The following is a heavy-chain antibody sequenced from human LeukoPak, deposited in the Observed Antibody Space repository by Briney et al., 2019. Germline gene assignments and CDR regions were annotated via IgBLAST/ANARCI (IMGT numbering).Heavy chain of an antibody. Sequence: GGSLRLSCAASGFTFSSYGMHWVRQAPGKGLEWVAFIRYDGSNKYYADSVRGRFTISRDNSKNTLYLQMNSLRAEDTAVYYCAKLGYQLIPSHFDYWGQGTLVTVSS. CDR3: AKLGYQLIPSHFDY. J-gene: IGHJ4*02. CDR1: GFTFSSYG. V-gene: IGHV3-30*02. CDR2: IRYDGSNK. D-gene: IGHD2-2*01.